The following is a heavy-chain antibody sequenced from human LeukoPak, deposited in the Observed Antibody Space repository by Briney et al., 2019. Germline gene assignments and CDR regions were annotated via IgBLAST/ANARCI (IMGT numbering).Heavy chain of an antibody. D-gene: IGHD3-9*01. CDR1: GGSFSGYY. V-gene: IGHV4-34*01. CDR3: ARGHDILTGYYGLDP. Sequence: SETLSLTCAVYGGSFSGYYWSWIRQPPGKGLEWIGEINHSGCTNYNPSLKSRVTISVDTSKNQFSLKLSSVTAADTAVYYCARGHDILTGYYGLDPWGQGTLVTVSS. J-gene: IGHJ5*02. CDR2: INHSGCT.